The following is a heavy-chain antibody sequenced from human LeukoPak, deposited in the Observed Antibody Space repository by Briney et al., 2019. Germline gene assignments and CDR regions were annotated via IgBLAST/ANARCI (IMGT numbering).Heavy chain of an antibody. J-gene: IGHJ4*02. Sequence: PSETLSLTCTVSGGSISSYYWNWIRQPPGKGLEWIGYIYYSGSTNYNPSLKSRVTISVDTSKNQFSLKLSSVTAADMAVYYCARGSRYCSSTSCPPDFDYWGQGTLVTVSS. CDR3: ARGSRYCSSTSCPPDFDY. D-gene: IGHD2-2*01. V-gene: IGHV4-59*01. CDR1: GGSISSYY. CDR2: IYYSGST.